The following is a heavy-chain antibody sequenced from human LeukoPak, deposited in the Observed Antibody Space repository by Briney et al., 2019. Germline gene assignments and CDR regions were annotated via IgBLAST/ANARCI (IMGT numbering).Heavy chain of an antibody. CDR2: ISSSSSYI. D-gene: IGHD2-15*01. Sequence: GGSLRLSCAASGFTFSSYSMNWVRQAPGKGLEWVSSISSSSSYIYYADSVKGRFTISRDNAKNSLYLQMNSLRAEDTAVYYCVRAAVVAATGAAYYYYGMDVWGQGTTVTVSS. CDR1: GFTFSSYS. CDR3: VRAAVVAATGAAYYYYGMDV. J-gene: IGHJ6*02. V-gene: IGHV3-21*01.